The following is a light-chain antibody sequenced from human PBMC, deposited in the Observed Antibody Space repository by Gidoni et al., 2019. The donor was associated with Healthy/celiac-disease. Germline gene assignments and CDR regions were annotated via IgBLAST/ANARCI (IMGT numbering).Light chain of an antibody. V-gene: IGKV1-39*01. CDR3: QQSYSTPQT. J-gene: IGKJ2*01. CDR2: AAS. CDR1: QSISSY. Sequence: HLTPSPSSLSASVGDRVTITCRASQSISSYLNWYQQKPGKAPKLLIYAASSLQSGVPSRFSGSGSGTDFTLTISSLQPEDFATYYCQQSYSTPQTFGQGTKLEIK.